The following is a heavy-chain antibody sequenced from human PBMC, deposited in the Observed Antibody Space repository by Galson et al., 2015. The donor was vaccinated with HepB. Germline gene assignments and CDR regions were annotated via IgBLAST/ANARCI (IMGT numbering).Heavy chain of an antibody. J-gene: IGHJ3*02. CDR2: ISHDGSIK. Sequence: SLRLSCAPSGFIFSSYTIHWVRQAPDKGLEWVAVISHDGSIKKYADSVKGRFTISRDNSKNTLYLQMNSLTTEDTAVYYCARELTSFGVVIVRYDAFDIWGQGTMVTVSS. CDR3: ARELTSFGVVIVRYDAFDI. CDR1: GFIFSSYT. D-gene: IGHD3-3*01. V-gene: IGHV3-30-3*01.